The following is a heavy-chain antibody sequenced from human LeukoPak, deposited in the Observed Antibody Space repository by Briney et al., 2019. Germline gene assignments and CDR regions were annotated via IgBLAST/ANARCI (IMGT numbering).Heavy chain of an antibody. D-gene: IGHD1-26*01. CDR1: GFTFSSYA. J-gene: IGHJ6*02. CDR3: ARDLWYRNNSPAHYYYGLDV. Sequence: PGGSLRLSCAASGFTFSSYAMSWVRQAPGKGLEWVSAISGSGGSTYYADSVKGRFTISRDNSNNTLSLQMNSLRVEDTAVYYCARDLWYRNNSPAHYYYGLDVWGQGTTVTVSS. V-gene: IGHV3-23*01. CDR2: ISGSGGST.